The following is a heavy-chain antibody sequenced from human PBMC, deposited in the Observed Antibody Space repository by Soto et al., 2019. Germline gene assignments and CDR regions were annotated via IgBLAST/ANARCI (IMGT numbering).Heavy chain of an antibody. CDR3: ARVPIVVVVAANTYYYYGMDV. Sequence: SETLSLTCNVSGGSISSSSYYWGWIRQPPGKGLEWIGSIYYSGSTYYNPSLKSRVTISVDTSKNQFSLKLSSVTAADTAVYYCARVPIVVVVAANTYYYYGMDVWGQGTTVTVSS. V-gene: IGHV4-39*01. CDR1: GGSISSSSYY. CDR2: IYYSGST. D-gene: IGHD2-15*01. J-gene: IGHJ6*02.